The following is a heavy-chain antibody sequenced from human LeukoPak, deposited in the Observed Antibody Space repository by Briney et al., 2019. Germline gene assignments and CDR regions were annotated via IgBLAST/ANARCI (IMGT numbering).Heavy chain of an antibody. CDR3: AARTDDGYSY. Sequence: GGSLRLSCAASGFTFSRSWMNWVRQAPRKGLEWVANINPDGSEKRFVASVEGRFTMSRNNAKTSLYLQMNSVRAEDTAIFYCAARTDDGYSYWGQGTVVTVSS. CDR1: GFTFSRSW. D-gene: IGHD5-24*01. CDR2: INPDGSEK. V-gene: IGHV3-7*01. J-gene: IGHJ4*02.